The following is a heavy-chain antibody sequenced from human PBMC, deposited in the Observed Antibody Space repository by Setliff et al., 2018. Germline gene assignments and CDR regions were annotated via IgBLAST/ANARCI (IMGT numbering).Heavy chain of an antibody. Sequence: SETLSLTCTVSDGSISNAYWSWIRQSPGKGLEWIGYIYDTGSTNSDPSLKSRVTMSVDTSKNQVSLKMTSVTAADTAVYYCARHGPTRTDSWFDSFDVWGQGTKGTVSS. CDR1: DGSISNAY. CDR3: ARHGPTRTDSWFDSFDV. J-gene: IGHJ3*01. CDR2: IYDTGST. V-gene: IGHV4-59*08. D-gene: IGHD3-10*01.